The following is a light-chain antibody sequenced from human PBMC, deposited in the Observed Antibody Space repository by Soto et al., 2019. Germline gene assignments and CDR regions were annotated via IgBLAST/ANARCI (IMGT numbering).Light chain of an antibody. Sequence: EIVMTQSPGTLSVSPGERATLFCRASQSVRSSLAWYQQKPGQAPRLFIYDASTRATGIPARFTGSGSGTEFTLTISSMQSEDFAVYYCQQYKNWPLFGQGTRLEIK. V-gene: IGKV3-15*01. CDR3: QQYKNWPL. CDR2: DAS. CDR1: QSVRSS. J-gene: IGKJ5*01.